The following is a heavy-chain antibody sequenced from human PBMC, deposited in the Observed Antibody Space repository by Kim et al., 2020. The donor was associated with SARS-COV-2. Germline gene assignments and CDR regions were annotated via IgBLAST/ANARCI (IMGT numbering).Heavy chain of an antibody. V-gene: IGHV4-34*01. J-gene: IGHJ4*02. Sequence: PSLQSRITISVDASKNQFSLEVSSVTAADTAVYYGARVTDDDLWYGSIDCWGQGTLVTVSS. D-gene: IGHD3-3*01. CDR3: ARVTDDDLWYGSIDC.